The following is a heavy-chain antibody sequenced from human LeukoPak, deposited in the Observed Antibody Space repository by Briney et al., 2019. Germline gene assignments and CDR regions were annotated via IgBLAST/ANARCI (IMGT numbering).Heavy chain of an antibody. CDR2: IYYSGST. CDR1: GASFNTGDYY. J-gene: IGHJ4*02. Sequence: SETLSLTCIVSGASFNTGDYYWNWIRQPPGKGLEWIGYIYYSGSTNYNPSLKSRVTISVDTSKNQFSLKLSSVTAADTAVYYCARQGYGDSFDYWGQGTLVTVSS. CDR3: ARQGYGDSFDY. V-gene: IGHV4-61*08. D-gene: IGHD4-17*01.